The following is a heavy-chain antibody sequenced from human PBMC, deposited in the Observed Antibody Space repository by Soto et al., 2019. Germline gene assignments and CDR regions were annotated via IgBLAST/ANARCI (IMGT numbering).Heavy chain of an antibody. J-gene: IGHJ4*02. CDR2: IWYDGSSK. V-gene: IGHV3-33*01. CDR3: ARVRDTTMVTRRWRYFDY. D-gene: IGHD5-18*01. Sequence: PLRLSCAASGFTFSSYGMHWVRQAPGKGLEWVAVIWYDGSSKYYADSVKGRFTISRDNSKNTLYLQMNSLRAEDTAVYYCARVRDTTMVTRRWRYFDYWGQGTLVTVSS. CDR1: GFTFSSYG.